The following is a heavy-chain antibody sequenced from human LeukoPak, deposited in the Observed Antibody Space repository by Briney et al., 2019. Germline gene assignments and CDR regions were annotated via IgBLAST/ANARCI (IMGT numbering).Heavy chain of an antibody. CDR1: GFGFKHSW. V-gene: IGHV3-15*05. Sequence: GGSLRLSCAASGFGFKHSWMSWVRQAPGKGLEWLGRIKSKADGGTTDYPAPVKGRFTISRDDSKDTLYLQMNNLKTEDRAIYYCTTDPRSWGQGTLVTVSS. CDR3: TTDPRS. CDR2: IKSKADGGTT. J-gene: IGHJ5*02.